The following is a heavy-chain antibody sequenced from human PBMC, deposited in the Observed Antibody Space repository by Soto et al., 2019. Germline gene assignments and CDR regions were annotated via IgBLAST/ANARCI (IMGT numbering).Heavy chain of an antibody. V-gene: IGHV4-61*01. CDR3: ARTTAVPNTLRSRYFFDY. CDR1: GGCVSNKTYY. J-gene: IGHJ4*02. Sequence: PSETLCFTCFFSGGCVSNKTYYWSWIRQPRGKRLEWIGYVYYSGTTKYNPSLKSRVTISVDLSKNQFSLRLSSVTTADTALYYCARTTAVPNTLRSRYFFDYWGQGTMFTVSS. CDR2: VYYSGTT. D-gene: IGHD4-17*01.